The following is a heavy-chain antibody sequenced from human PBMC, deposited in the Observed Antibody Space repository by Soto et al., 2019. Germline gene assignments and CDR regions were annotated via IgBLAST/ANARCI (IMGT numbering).Heavy chain of an antibody. CDR2: INPNGGGT. CDR1: GYTFTRYY. Sequence: ASVKVSCKVSGYTFTRYYIHWIRQAPGQGLEWMGIINPNGGGTRYAQKFQGTVTMTRDTSTNTVYIELNSLRTEGTAMYFCARVRDGYSFSYFDFWGQGTLVTVSS. V-gene: IGHV1-46*03. D-gene: IGHD4-4*01. J-gene: IGHJ4*02. CDR3: ARVRDGYSFSYFDF.